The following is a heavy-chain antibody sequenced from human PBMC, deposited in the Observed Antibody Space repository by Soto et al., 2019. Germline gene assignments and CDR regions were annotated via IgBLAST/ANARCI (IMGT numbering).Heavy chain of an antibody. V-gene: IGHV3-21*01. CDR3: ASPAGDTAMVTGYYYGTHV. CDR1: GFPFSSYS. CDR2: ISSSSIYI. Sequence: EVQLVESGGGLVKPGGSLRLSCAASGFPFSSYSMNCVRQAKGKGLEWVSSISSSSIYIYYADSVKGRFTISRDNAKNSLYLQMNSLRAEDTAVYYCASPAGDTAMVTGYYYGTHVWGQGTTVTVSS. J-gene: IGHJ6*02. D-gene: IGHD5-18*01.